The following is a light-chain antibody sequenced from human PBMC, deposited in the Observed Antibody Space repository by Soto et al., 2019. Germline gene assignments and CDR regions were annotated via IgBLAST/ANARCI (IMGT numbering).Light chain of an antibody. J-gene: IGLJ2*01. V-gene: IGLV2-23*01. Sequence: QSALTQPASVSGYPGQSITISCTGTSSDVGSYNLVSWYQQHPGKAPKLMIYEGSKRPSGVSNRFSGSKSGNTASLTISGLQAEDEADYYCCSYAGSSTPVVVFGGGTKLTVL. CDR2: EGS. CDR1: SSDVGSYNL. CDR3: CSYAGSSTPVVV.